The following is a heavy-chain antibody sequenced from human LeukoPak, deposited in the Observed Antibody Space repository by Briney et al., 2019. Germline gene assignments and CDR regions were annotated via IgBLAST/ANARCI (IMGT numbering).Heavy chain of an antibody. Sequence: SQTLSLTCTVSGGSLSSGDYYWNWIRHYPGKGLEWIGYIYYTGSTSYSPSLKSRVSISRDTSKNQFSLNLHSVTAADTAVYYCARLDTALDYWGQGTLVTVSS. V-gene: IGHV4-31*03. CDR1: GGSLSSGDYY. CDR3: ARLDTALDY. D-gene: IGHD5-18*01. J-gene: IGHJ4*02. CDR2: IYYTGST.